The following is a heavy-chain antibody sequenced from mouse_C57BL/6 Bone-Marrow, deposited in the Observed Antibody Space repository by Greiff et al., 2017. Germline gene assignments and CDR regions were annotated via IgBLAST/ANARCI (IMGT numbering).Heavy chain of an antibody. CDR3: ARQAYYDYSWFAY. Sequence: EVMLVESGGGLVQPGGSLKLSCAASGFTFSDYGMAWVRQAPRKGPEWVAFISNLAYSIYYADTVTGRFTISRENAKNTLYLEMSSLRSEDTAMYYCARQAYYDYSWFAYWGQGTLVTVSA. CDR2: ISNLAYSI. D-gene: IGHD2-4*01. V-gene: IGHV5-15*01. CDR1: GFTFSDYG. J-gene: IGHJ3*01.